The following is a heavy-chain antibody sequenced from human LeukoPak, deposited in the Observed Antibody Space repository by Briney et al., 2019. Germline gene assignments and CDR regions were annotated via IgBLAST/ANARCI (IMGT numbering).Heavy chain of an antibody. CDR3: ASSEGYSGYDSPDPSGY. CDR1: GYTFTSYA. J-gene: IGHJ4*02. Sequence: ASVKVSCKASGYTFTSYAMNWVRQAPGQGLEWMGWINTNTGNPTYAQGFTGRFVFSLDTSVSTAYLQISSLKAEDTAVYYCASSEGYSGYDSPDPSGYWGQGTLVTVSS. CDR2: INTNTGNP. V-gene: IGHV7-4-1*02. D-gene: IGHD5-12*01.